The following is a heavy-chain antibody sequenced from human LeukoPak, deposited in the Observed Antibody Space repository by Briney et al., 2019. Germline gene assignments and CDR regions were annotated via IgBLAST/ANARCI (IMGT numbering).Heavy chain of an antibody. CDR3: AKDRADCSSTSCYYYYYYYMDV. V-gene: IGHV3-21*01. CDR1: GFTFSSYS. CDR2: ISSSSSYI. Sequence: GGSLRLSCAASGFTFSSYSMNWVRQAPGKGLEWVSSISSSSSYIYYADSVKGRFTNSRDNSKNTLYLQMNSLRAEDTAVYYCAKDRADCSSTSCYYYYYYYMDVWGKGTTVTVSS. D-gene: IGHD2-2*01. J-gene: IGHJ6*03.